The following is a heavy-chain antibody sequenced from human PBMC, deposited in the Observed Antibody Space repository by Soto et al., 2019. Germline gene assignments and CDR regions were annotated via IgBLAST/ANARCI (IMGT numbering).Heavy chain of an antibody. D-gene: IGHD2-2*02. CDR2: LYRDSST. CDR3: GHEIAAIRGSRATVKNDAFDI. CDR1: GFSLSPHGVG. V-gene: IGHV2-5*02. Sequence: QITLKESGPTLVKPTQTLTLTCTFSGFSLSPHGVGVGWIRQPPGKALEWLGLLYRDSSTRHSPSLKTRLTTTSDTSKNEVVLTMTNMDPVDTGTYYCGHEIAAIRGSRATVKNDAFDIWGQGTMVTVSS. J-gene: IGHJ3*02.